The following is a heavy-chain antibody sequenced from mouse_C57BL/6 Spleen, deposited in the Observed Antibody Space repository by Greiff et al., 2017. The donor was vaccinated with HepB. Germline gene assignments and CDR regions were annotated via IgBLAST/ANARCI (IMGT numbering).Heavy chain of an antibody. J-gene: IGHJ4*01. D-gene: IGHD1-1*01. CDR1: GYAFSSSW. CDR3: ARGGYYYGSSPHYAMDY. Sequence: VQLQQSGPELVKPGASVKISCKASGYAFSSSWMNWVKQRPGKGLEWIGRIYPGDGDTNYNGKFKGKATLTADKSSSTAYMQLSSLTSEDSAVYFCARGGYYYGSSPHYAMDYWGQGTSVTVSS. CDR2: IYPGDGDT. V-gene: IGHV1-82*01.